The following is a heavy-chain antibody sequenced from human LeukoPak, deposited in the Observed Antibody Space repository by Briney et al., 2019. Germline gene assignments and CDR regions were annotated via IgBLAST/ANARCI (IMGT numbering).Heavy chain of an antibody. D-gene: IGHD3-16*02. J-gene: IGHJ4*02. CDR3: ARSHDHLWGNYPDY. Sequence: SETLSLTCDVSGGSIDSTNWWNWVRQPPGKGLEWIGEIHHDGRINYNPSLKSRVTLSVDKSKNQFSLRLNSVTAADTAIYYCARSHDHLWGNYPDYWGQGTLVTVSS. V-gene: IGHV4/OR15-8*01. CDR2: IHHDGRI. CDR1: GGSIDSTNW.